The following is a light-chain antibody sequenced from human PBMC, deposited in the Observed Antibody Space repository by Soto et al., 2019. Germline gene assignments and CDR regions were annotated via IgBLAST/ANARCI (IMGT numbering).Light chain of an antibody. CDR2: RAS. J-gene: IGKJ2*01. CDR1: QHVSSN. Sequence: EIVMTQSPATLSVSPGGSATLSCRASQHVSSNFAWYRQKPGQAPTLLIYRASTRATGIPARFSGSGSRTEFTLPITSLQSEAFAVYYCQQYNNWPYTFGTGNKLEIK. CDR3: QQYNNWPYT. V-gene: IGKV3-15*01.